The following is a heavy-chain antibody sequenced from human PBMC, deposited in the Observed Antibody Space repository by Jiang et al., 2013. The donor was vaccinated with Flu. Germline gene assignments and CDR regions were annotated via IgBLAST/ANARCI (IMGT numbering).Heavy chain of an antibody. D-gene: IGHD3-22*01. J-gene: IGHJ5*02. CDR1: GGSISSYY. CDR2: IYYSGST. Sequence: PGLVKPSETLSLTCTVSGGSISSYYWSWIRQPPGKGLEWIGYIYYSGSTNYNPSLKSRVTISVDTSKNQFSLKLSSVTAADTAVYYCARLGYYYDSSGFAWGQGTLVTVSS. CDR3: ARLGYYYDSSGFA. V-gene: IGHV4-59*08.